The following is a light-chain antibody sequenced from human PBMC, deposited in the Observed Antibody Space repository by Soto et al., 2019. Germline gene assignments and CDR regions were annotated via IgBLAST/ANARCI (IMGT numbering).Light chain of an antibody. CDR3: QQYNNWPRT. Sequence: VVTKSEIPLSLSPGNRATLSCRVSQRIDSGYLAWYQQKPGQAPRLLVYGASTRDTGIPARFAGSGSGTDFTLTISSLQVEDFAVYYCQQYNNWPRTFGQGTKVDIK. V-gene: IGKV3D-7*01. J-gene: IGKJ1*01. CDR2: GAS. CDR1: QRIDSGY.